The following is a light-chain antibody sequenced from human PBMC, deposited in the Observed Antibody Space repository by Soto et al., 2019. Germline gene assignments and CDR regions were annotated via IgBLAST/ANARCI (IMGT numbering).Light chain of an antibody. J-gene: IGLJ1*01. CDR3: NFYATCSTYV. Sequence: QSVLTQPASVSGSPGQSITISCTGTSSDVGGHNYVSWYQQHPDKAPKLIIYEVSLRPSGVSGRFSGSKSGNTASLSSSGLYAEDEADYYCNFYATCSTYVFGTGTKLTV. CDR1: SSDVGGHNY. CDR2: EVS. V-gene: IGLV2-14*01.